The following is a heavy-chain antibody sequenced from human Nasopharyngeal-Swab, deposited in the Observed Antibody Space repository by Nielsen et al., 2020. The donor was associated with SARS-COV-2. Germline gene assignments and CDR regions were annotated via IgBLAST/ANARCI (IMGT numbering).Heavy chain of an antibody. CDR2: IIPIFGTA. Sequence: SVKVSCKASGGTFSSYAISWVRQAPGQGLEWMGVIIPIFGTANYAQKFQGRVTITADASTSTAYMELSSLRSEDTAVYYCARLRLPSSWYGYYYYGMDVWGQGTTVTVSS. CDR1: GGTFSSYA. D-gene: IGHD6-13*01. J-gene: IGHJ6*02. CDR3: ARLRLPSSWYGYYYYGMDV. V-gene: IGHV1-69*13.